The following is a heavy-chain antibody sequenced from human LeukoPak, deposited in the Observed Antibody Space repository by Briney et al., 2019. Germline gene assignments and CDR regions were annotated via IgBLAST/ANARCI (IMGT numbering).Heavy chain of an antibody. CDR3: AKDLYQLLSYYFYGMDV. Sequence: GGSLRLSCAASGFTFSSYAMSWVRQAPGKGLEWVAVISYDGSNKYYADSVKGRFTISRDNSKNTLYLQMSSLRAEDTAVYYCAKDLYQLLSYYFYGMDVWGQGTTVTVSS. J-gene: IGHJ6*02. V-gene: IGHV3-30*18. CDR1: GFTFSSYA. CDR2: ISYDGSNK. D-gene: IGHD2-2*01.